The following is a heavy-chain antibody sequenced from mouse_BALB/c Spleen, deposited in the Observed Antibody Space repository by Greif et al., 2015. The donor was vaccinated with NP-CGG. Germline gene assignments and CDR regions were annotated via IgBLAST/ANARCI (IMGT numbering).Heavy chain of an antibody. CDR1: GFTFSSYT. CDR2: ISNGGGST. J-gene: IGHJ3*01. CDR3: ARHYYGSSYSAWFAY. D-gene: IGHD1-1*01. Sequence: DVKLVESGGGLVQPGGSLKLSCAASGFTFSSYTMSWVRQTPEKRLEWVAYISNGGGSTYYPDTVKGRFTISRDNAKNTLYLQMSSLKSEDTAMYYCARHYYGSSYSAWFAYWGQGTLVTVSA. V-gene: IGHV5-12-2*01.